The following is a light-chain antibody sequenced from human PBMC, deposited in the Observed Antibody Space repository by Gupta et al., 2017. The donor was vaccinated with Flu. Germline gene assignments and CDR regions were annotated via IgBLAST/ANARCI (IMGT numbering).Light chain of an antibody. CDR1: HSDVGGYHF. Sequence: QSALTQPASVSGSPGQSITISFIGTHSDVGGYHFVTWYQHHPGRAPTLLIYVVTKRPFEISDRFSGSKSGNTASLTISGLQPEDEADYFCSSYTDANAWVFGSGSRVTVL. J-gene: IGLJ1*01. CDR3: SSYTDANAWV. V-gene: IGLV2-14*01. CDR2: VVT.